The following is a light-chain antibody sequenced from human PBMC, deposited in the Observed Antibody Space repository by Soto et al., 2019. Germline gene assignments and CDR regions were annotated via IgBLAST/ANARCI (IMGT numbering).Light chain of an antibody. Sequence: QSALTQPPSASGSPGQSVTIPCTGTSSYVGGYYYVSWYQQHPGKAPKLMIYEVNKRPSGVPDRFSGSKSGNTASLTVSGLQAEDEADHHCSTYAGTHNYVFGTGTKVTVL. CDR1: SSYVGGYYY. CDR3: STYAGTHNYV. CDR2: EVN. V-gene: IGLV2-8*01. J-gene: IGLJ1*01.